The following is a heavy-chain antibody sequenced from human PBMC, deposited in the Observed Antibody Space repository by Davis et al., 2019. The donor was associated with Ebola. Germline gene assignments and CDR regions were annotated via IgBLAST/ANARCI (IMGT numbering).Heavy chain of an antibody. V-gene: IGHV3-21*01. Sequence: GGSLRLSCAASGFTFSSYSMNWVRQAPGKGLEWVSSISSSSSYIYYADSVKGRFTISRDNAKNSLYLQMNSLRAEDTAVYFCARDDYDFWGGYSPVYYYGMDIWGKGTTVTVSS. J-gene: IGHJ6*04. D-gene: IGHD3-3*01. CDR3: ARDDYDFWGGYSPVYYYGMDI. CDR2: ISSSSSYI. CDR1: GFTFSSYS.